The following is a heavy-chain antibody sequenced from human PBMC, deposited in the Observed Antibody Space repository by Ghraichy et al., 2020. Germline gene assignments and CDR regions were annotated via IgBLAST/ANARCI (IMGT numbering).Heavy chain of an antibody. J-gene: IGHJ4*02. CDR3: ATYDSSSNTFDY. V-gene: IGHV4-39*01. D-gene: IGHD6-6*01. CDR1: GGSISSSSYY. Sequence: TLSLTCSVSGGSISSSSYYWGWIRQPPGKGLEWIGSFYYSGKTYYNPSLKSRVTISVDTSKNQFSLNLNSVTAADTAVYYCATYDSSSNTFDYWGQGTLVSVSS. CDR2: FYYSGKT.